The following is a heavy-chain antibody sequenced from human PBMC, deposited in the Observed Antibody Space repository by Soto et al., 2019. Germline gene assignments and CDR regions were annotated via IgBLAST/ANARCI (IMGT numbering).Heavy chain of an antibody. CDR3: AKETSDAFDV. Sequence: GGSLILSCAASGFSFSSYGMHWVRQAPGKGLEWVAVIWFDGSDEYYSDSVKGRFTVFRDNSKDTLYLQMNSLTAEDTAVYYCAKETSDAFDVWGQGTMVTVSS. V-gene: IGHV3-33*06. CDR1: GFSFSSYG. CDR2: IWFDGSDE. J-gene: IGHJ3*01.